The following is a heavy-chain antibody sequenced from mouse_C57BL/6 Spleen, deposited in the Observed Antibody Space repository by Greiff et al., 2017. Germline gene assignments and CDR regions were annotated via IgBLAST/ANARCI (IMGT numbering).Heavy chain of an antibody. D-gene: IGHD2-5*01. Sequence: QVTLKVCGPGILQPSQTLSLTCSFSGFSLRTFGMGVGWIRQPSGMGLEWLANIWWDDDKYYNPALKRRLTISKDTSNNQVLLMIANVETGDTSTYYCVRKAGYSNTGYVDVWGTGTTVTVSS. CDR2: IWWDDDK. J-gene: IGHJ1*03. CDR1: GFSLRTFGMG. CDR3: VRKAGYSNTGYVDV. V-gene: IGHV8-8*01.